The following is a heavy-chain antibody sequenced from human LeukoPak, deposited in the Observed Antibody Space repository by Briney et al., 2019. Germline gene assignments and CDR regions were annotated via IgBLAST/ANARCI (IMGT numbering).Heavy chain of an antibody. D-gene: IGHD3-10*01. J-gene: IGHJ5*02. CDR1: GYTFTSYG. CDR2: ISAYNGNT. V-gene: IGHV1-18*01. Sequence: GASVKVSCKASGYTFTSYGISWVRQAPGQGLEWMGWISAYNGNTNYAQKLQGRVTMTTDTSTSTAYMELRSLRSDDTAVYYCAREGTRTMVRGVIITLSDGDWFDPWGQGTLVTVSS. CDR3: AREGTRTMVRGVIITLSDGDWFDP.